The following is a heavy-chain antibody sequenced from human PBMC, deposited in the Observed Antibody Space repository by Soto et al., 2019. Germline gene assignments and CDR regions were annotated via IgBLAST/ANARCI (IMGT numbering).Heavy chain of an antibody. D-gene: IGHD2-2*01. Sequence: ASVKVSCKASGYTFTSYYMHWVRQAPGQGLEWMGIINPSGGSTSYAQKFQGRVTMTRDTSTSTVYMELSSLRSEDTAVYYCAAGAPIVVVPAATSSLLYWGQGTLVTVSS. J-gene: IGHJ4*02. CDR2: INPSGGST. CDR1: GYTFTSYY. V-gene: IGHV1-46*01. CDR3: AAGAPIVVVPAATSSLLY.